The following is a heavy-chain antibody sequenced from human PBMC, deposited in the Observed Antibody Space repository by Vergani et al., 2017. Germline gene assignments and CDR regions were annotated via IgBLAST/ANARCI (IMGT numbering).Heavy chain of an antibody. J-gene: IGHJ4*02. D-gene: IGHD2-15*01. CDR2: IYHSGST. CDR3: ARVCSDCSGGSCYSCFDY. CDR1: GGSISSSNW. V-gene: IGHV4-4*02. Sequence: QVQLQESGPGLVKPSGTLSLTCAVSGGSISSSNWWSWVRPPPGKGLEWIGEIYHSGSTNDNPSLKSRVTISVDKSKNQFSLKLSSVTAADTAVYYCARVCSDCSGGSCYSCFDYWGQGTLVTVSS.